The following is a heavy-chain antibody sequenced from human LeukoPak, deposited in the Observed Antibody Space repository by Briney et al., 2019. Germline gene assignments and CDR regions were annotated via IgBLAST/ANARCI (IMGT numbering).Heavy chain of an antibody. CDR3: AKVPNSGYDYRYYYYYYMDV. CDR1: GFTFSSYG. Sequence: GGSLRLSCAASGFTFSSYGMHWVRQAPGKGLEWVAFIRYDGSNKYYADSVKGRFTISRGNSKNTLYLQMNSLRAEDTAVYYCAKVPNSGYDYRYYYYYYMDVWGKGTTVTVSS. D-gene: IGHD5-12*01. J-gene: IGHJ6*03. CDR2: IRYDGSNK. V-gene: IGHV3-30*02.